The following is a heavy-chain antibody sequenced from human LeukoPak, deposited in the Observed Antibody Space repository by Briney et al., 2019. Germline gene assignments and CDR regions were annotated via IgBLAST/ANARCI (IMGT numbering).Heavy chain of an antibody. J-gene: IGHJ4*02. D-gene: IGHD3-10*01. CDR1: GYTFTSYY. CDR3: AREFVGGRSGELGY. CDR2: INPSGGSP. Sequence: GASVKVSCKASGYTFTSYYLHWVRQAPGQRLEWMGIINPSGGSPNYAQKFQGRVTMTRDTSTSTVYMELRSLRSADTALYYCAREFVGGRSGELGYWGQGTLVTVSS. V-gene: IGHV1-46*01.